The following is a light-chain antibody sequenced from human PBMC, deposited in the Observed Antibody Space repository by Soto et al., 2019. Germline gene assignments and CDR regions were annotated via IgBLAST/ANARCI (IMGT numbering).Light chain of an antibody. CDR1: ISNIGSNT. Sequence: QSVLTQPPSASGTPGQRVTISCSGSISNIGSNTVNWYQQLPGTAPKLLIYTNNQRPSGVPYRFSGSKSGTSASLAISGLQSEDEADDYCAAWDDGLNGAVFGGGTQLTVL. J-gene: IGLJ7*01. V-gene: IGLV1-44*01. CDR3: AAWDDGLNGAV. CDR2: TNN.